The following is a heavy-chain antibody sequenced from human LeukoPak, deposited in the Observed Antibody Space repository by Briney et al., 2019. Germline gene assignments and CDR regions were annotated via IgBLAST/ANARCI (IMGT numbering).Heavy chain of an antibody. Sequence: GGSLRLSCAASGFTFSSYGIHWVRLAPGKGLEWVALIWYDGSNKYYADSVKGRFTISRDSSKNTLHLQMNSLRAEDTAVYYCARDGGRYRTNGLCSTIDYWGQGSLVTVSS. CDR1: GFTFSSYG. V-gene: IGHV3-33*01. CDR2: IWYDGSNK. CDR3: ARDGGRYRTNGLCSTIDY. D-gene: IGHD2-8*01. J-gene: IGHJ4*02.